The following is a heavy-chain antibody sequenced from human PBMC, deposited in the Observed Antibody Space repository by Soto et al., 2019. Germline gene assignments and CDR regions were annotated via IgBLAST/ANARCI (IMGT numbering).Heavy chain of an antibody. CDR2: IYYSGST. CDR3: AANDFWSGYYYFDY. CDR1: GDTISTGGYT. J-gene: IGHJ4*02. D-gene: IGHD3-3*01. V-gene: IGHV4-61*08. Sequence: TSETLSLTCDVSGDTISTGGYTWAWIRQPPGKGLEWIGYIYYSGSTNYNPSLKSRVTISVDTSKNQFSLKLSSVTAADTAVYYCAANDFWSGYYYFDYWGQGTLVTVSS.